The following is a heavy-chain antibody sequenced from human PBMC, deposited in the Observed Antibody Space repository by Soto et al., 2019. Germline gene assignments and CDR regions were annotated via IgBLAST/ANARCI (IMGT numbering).Heavy chain of an antibody. CDR1: GGTFSSYA. Sequence: ASVKVSCKASGGTFSSYAISWVRQAPGQGLEWMGGIIPIFGTANYAQKLQGRVTITADESTSTAYMALSSLRSEGTAVYYCARDRITMVRGNFDIWGQGTMVTVAS. CDR2: IIPIFGTA. CDR3: ARDRITMVRGNFDI. J-gene: IGHJ3*02. D-gene: IGHD3-10*01. V-gene: IGHV1-69*13.